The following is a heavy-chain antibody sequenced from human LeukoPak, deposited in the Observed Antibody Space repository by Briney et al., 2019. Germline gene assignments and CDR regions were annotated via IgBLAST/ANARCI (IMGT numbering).Heavy chain of an antibody. J-gene: IGHJ4*02. CDR2: ISSGSNYI. V-gene: IGHV3-21*01. D-gene: IGHD3-3*01. CDR3: ARDLSRADNTIVGVVIDY. CDR1: GFTLCSFR. Sequence: PGGSLRPSCADYGFTLCSFRMKWVSQAPGKGPEWVSSISSGSNYIHYADPVKGRFTISRDNAKNSLYLQMSSLRAEDTAVYYCARDLSRADNTIVGVVIDYWGQGTLVTVSS.